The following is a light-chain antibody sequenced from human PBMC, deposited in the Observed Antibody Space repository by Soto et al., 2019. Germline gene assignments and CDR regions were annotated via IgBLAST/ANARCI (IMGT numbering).Light chain of an antibody. J-gene: IGKJ5*01. V-gene: IGKV3-15*01. CDR3: QQYNNWPPIT. CDR1: QSVSNN. Sequence: EIVLTQSPGTLSLSPGERATLSCRASQSVSNNYLAWYQQKPGQAPRLLIYGASTRATGIPARFSGSVSGTELALTISSLQSEDFAVYYCQQYNNWPPITFGQGTRLEIK. CDR2: GAS.